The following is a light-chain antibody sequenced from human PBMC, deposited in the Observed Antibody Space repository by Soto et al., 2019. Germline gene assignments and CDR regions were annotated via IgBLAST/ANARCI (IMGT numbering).Light chain of an antibody. CDR3: LLYYGGGVV. CDR2: STT. V-gene: IGLV7-43*01. J-gene: IGLJ2*01. Sequence: QAVVTQEPSLTVSPGGTVTLTCGSSTGAVTSGYYPNWFQQKPGQPPRALIYSTTYKHSWTPARFSGSLLGGKAALTLSGVQPEDDADYYCLLYYGGGVVFGGGTKLTVL. CDR1: TGAVTSGYY.